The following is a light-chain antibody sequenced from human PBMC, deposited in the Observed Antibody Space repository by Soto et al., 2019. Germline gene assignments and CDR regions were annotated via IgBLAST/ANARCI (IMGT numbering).Light chain of an antibody. CDR3: QQTNSAPLT. CDR1: QSISSH. J-gene: IGKJ4*01. CDR2: GAS. V-gene: IGKV1-39*01. Sequence: DIQMTQSPSSLSASVGDRVTITCRATQSISSHLNWYQQQPGKAPKLLIYGASNLQNGVPSRFSGSGSGTDFTLTISSVQPEDSADYYCQQTNSAPLTFGGGTKVDIK.